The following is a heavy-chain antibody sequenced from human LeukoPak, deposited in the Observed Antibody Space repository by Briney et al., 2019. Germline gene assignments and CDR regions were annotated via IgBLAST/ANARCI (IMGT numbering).Heavy chain of an antibody. CDR2: INWNGGST. D-gene: IGHD3-10*01. J-gene: IGHJ4*02. V-gene: IGHV3-20*04. Sequence: GGSLRLSCAASGFTFDDYGMSWVRQAPGKGLEWVSGINWNGGSTGYADSVKGRFTISRDNAKNSLYLQMNSLRAEDTALYYCARDSLPLLWFGELFDYWGQGTLVTVSS. CDR1: GFTFDDYG. CDR3: ARDSLPLLWFGELFDY.